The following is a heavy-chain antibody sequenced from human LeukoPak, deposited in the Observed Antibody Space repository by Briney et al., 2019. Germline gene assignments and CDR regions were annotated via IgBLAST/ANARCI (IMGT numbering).Heavy chain of an antibody. V-gene: IGHV3-30*04. CDR3: AKDSSVYYYDSRNFDY. Sequence: GGSLRLSCAASGFTFSSYAMHWVRQAPGKGLEWVAVISYDGSNKYYADSVKGRFTISRDNSKNTLYLQMNSLRAEDTAVYYCAKDSSVYYYDSRNFDYWGQGTLVTVHS. D-gene: IGHD3-22*01. CDR1: GFTFSSYA. J-gene: IGHJ4*02. CDR2: ISYDGSNK.